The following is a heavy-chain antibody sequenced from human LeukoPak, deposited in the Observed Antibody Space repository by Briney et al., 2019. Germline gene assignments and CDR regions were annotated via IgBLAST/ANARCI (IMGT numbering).Heavy chain of an antibody. V-gene: IGHV4-34*01. CDR2: INHSGST. Sequence: SETLSLTCAVYGGSFSGYYWSWIRQPPGEGLEWIGEINHSGSTNYNPSLKSRVTISVDTSKNQFSLKLSSVTAADTAVYYCARGHDYGDPRPLDYWGQGTLVTVSS. D-gene: IGHD4-17*01. CDR1: GGSFSGYY. CDR3: ARGHDYGDPRPLDY. J-gene: IGHJ4*02.